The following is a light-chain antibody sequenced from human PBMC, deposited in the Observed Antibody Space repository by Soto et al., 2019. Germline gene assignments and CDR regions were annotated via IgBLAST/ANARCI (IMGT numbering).Light chain of an antibody. CDR2: GAS. V-gene: IGKV3-20*01. Sequence: EIVLTQSPGTLSLSPGERATRTCRASQSVSSSSYLAWYQQKPGQAPRLLIYGASSRATGIPDRFSGSGSATDFTLTISRLEPEDFAVYYCRQYGSSPSYTFGQGTKLEIK. CDR1: QSVSSSSY. CDR3: RQYGSSPSYT. J-gene: IGKJ2*01.